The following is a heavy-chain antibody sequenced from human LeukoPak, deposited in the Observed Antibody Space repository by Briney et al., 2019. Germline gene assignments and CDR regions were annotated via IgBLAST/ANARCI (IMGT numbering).Heavy chain of an antibody. CDR1: GFTFSSYR. D-gene: IGHD6-13*01. Sequence: GGSLTLSCAASGFTFSSYRMNWVRQAPGKGLEWVSSISSSSSYIYYADPVKGRFTISRDNAKNSLYLQMNSLRAEDTAVYYCARWGSAAVVDYWGQGTLVTVSS. CDR2: ISSSSSYI. J-gene: IGHJ4*02. V-gene: IGHV3-21*01. CDR3: ARWGSAAVVDY.